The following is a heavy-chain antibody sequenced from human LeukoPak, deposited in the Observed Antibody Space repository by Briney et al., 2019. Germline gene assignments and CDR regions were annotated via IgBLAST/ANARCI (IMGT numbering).Heavy chain of an antibody. D-gene: IGHD5-24*01. CDR2: IYQSGST. V-gene: IGHV4-59*12. CDR1: GGSISSYY. Sequence: SETLSLTCTVSGGSISSYYWSWIRQPPGKGLEWIGYIYQSGSTSYNPSLQSRVTISIDKSKNQFSLKLSSVTAADTAVYYCARDLRAGGRDGYNLAYWGQGTPVTVSS. J-gene: IGHJ4*02. CDR3: ARDLRAGGRDGYNLAY.